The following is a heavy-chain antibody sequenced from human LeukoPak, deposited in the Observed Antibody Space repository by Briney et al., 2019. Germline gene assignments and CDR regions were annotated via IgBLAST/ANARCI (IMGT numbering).Heavy chain of an antibody. CDR1: GGSISSSSYY. CDR3: ARDHYYYDSSGYYYVRPGANWFDP. J-gene: IGHJ5*02. V-gene: IGHV4-39*07. D-gene: IGHD3-22*01. CDR2: IYYSGST. Sequence: QVQLQESGPGLVKPSETLSLTCTVSGGSISSSSYYWGWIRQPPGKGLEWIGSIYYSGSTYYNPSLKSRVTISVDTSKNQFSLKLSSVTAADTAVYYCARDHYYYDSSGYYYVRPGANWFDPWGQGTLVTVSS.